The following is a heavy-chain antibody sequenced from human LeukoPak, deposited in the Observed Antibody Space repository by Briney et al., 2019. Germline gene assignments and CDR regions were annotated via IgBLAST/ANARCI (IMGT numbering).Heavy chain of an antibody. J-gene: IGHJ4*02. CDR3: ARQTRDGSRSRGYCFDY. D-gene: IGHD3-10*01. CDR2: IYPDDSDT. V-gene: IGHV5-51*01. CDR1: GYIFTNYW. Sequence: GESLKISCKGSGYIFTNYWIGWVRQMPGKGLGWMGIIYPDDSDTGYSPSFEGQVTISADKSINTAYLQWSNLEASDTAMYYCARQTRDGSRSRGYCFDYWGQGTLVTVSS.